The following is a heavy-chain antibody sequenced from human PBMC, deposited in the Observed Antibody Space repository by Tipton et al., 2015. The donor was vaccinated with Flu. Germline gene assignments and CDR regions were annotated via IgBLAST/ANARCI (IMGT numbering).Heavy chain of an antibody. D-gene: IGHD6-19*01. V-gene: IGHV3-23*01. J-gene: IGHJ4*02. CDR3: ARVIPELVAGLDY. CDR1: GFTFIRYG. Sequence: SLRLSCAASGFTFIRYGMSWVRQAPGKGLEWVSGISGSGGKTYLADPVKGRFTISRDISKNTLHLQMNSLRAEDTAVYYCARVIPELVAGLDYWGQGTLVTVSS. CDR2: ISGSGGKT.